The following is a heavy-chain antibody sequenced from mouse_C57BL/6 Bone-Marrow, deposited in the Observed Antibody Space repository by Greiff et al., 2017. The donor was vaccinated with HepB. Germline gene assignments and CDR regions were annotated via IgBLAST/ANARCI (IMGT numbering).Heavy chain of an antibody. D-gene: IGHD1-1*02. J-gene: IGHJ3*01. CDR2: ISYDGSN. CDR3: ARSHGGGFAY. CDR1: GYSITSGYY. Sequence: ESGPGLVKPSQSLSLTCSVTGYSITSGYYWNWIRQFPGNKLEWMGYISYDGSNNYNPSLKNRISITRDTSKNQFFLKLNSVTTEDTATYYCARSHGGGFAYWGQGTLVTVSA. V-gene: IGHV3-6*01.